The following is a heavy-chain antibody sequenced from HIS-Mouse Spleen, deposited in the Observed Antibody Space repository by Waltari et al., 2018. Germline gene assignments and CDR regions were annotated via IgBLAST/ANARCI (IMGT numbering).Heavy chain of an antibody. J-gene: IGHJ3*02. D-gene: IGHD6-13*01. CDR3: AREIAAADDAFDI. Sequence: QVQLVQSGAEVKKPGASVKVSCKASGYTFTGYYMHWVRQAPGQGLEWMGWINRNSGGTTYEQEFQGRVTMTRDTSISTAYMELSRLRSDDTAVYYCAREIAAADDAFDIWGQGTMVTVSS. V-gene: IGHV1-2*02. CDR2: INRNSGGT. CDR1: GYTFTGYY.